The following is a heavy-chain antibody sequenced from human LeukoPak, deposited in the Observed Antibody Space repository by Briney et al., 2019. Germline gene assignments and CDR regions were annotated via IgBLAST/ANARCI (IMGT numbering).Heavy chain of an antibody. J-gene: IGHJ4*02. V-gene: IGHV4-4*07. D-gene: IGHD3-10*01. Sequence: SETLSLTCTVSGGSISSYFWSWIRQPAGKGLEWVGRIYTSGTTSYNASLKSRVTMSVDTSKNQFSLKLSSMTAADTAVYYCARDRGSGIDHWGQGTLVTVSS. CDR2: IYTSGTT. CDR3: ARDRGSGIDH. CDR1: GGSISSYF.